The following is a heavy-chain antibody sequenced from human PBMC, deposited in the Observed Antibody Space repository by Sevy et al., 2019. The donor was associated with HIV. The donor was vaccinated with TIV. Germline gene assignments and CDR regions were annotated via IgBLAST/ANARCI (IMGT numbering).Heavy chain of an antibody. D-gene: IGHD2-2*01. J-gene: IGHJ4*02. CDR3: VRDGGCSSTSCLLYFGY. Sequence: GGSLRLSCAASGFTLSTYSMNWVRQAPGKGLEWVSSISSSSSYIYYADSVKGRFTISRDNAKNSLYLQMNSLRAEDTAVYYCVRDGGCSSTSCLLYFGYWGQGTLVTVSS. CDR2: ISSSSSYI. CDR1: GFTLSTYS. V-gene: IGHV3-21*01.